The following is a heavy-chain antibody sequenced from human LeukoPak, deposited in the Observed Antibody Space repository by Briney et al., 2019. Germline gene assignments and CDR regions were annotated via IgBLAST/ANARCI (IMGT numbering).Heavy chain of an antibody. J-gene: IGHJ4*02. Sequence: GALRLSCAGSGFTFSGHWMTWVRQTPGKGLEWVASIKHDGSEKNYVDSVKGRFTISRDNAKNSLYVEMNNLRGEDTAVYYCARDNFDWRPLDCWGQGTLVTVSS. CDR2: IKHDGSEK. CDR1: GFTFSGHW. V-gene: IGHV3-7*03. CDR3: ARDNFDWRPLDC. D-gene: IGHD3-9*01.